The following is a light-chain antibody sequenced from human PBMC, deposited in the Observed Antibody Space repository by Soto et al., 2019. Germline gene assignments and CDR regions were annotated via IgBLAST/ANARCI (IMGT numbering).Light chain of an antibody. CDR3: QQYYTNSWS. V-gene: IGKV4-1*01. J-gene: IGKJ1*01. CDR2: WAS. Sequence: DIVMTQPPDSLAVSLGERATINCKSSQSVLYSPNNKNYLAWYQHKPGQPPKMLIYWASIRESGVPDRFSGSGSGTDFTLTISSLQSEDVAVYYCQQYYTNSWSFGQGTKVEIK. CDR1: QSVLYSPNNKNY.